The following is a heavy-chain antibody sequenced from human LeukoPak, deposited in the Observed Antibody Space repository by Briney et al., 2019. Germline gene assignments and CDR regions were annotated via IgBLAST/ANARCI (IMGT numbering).Heavy chain of an antibody. V-gene: IGHV4-4*07. J-gene: IGHJ4*02. D-gene: IGHD5-12*01. Sequence: SETLSLTCTVSGGSISNYFWSWVRQPAGKGLEWIGRIYSTGRSDYNPSLKSRITMSVDTSKNQFSLKLSSVTAADTAVYYCARDGPRSGYDLGHFDNLGQGTLVTASS. CDR3: ARDGPRSGYDLGHFDN. CDR1: GGSISNYF. CDR2: IYSTGRS.